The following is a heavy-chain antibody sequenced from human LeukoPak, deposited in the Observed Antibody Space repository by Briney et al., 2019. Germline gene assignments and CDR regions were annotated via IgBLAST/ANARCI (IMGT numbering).Heavy chain of an antibody. CDR1: GFTFSSYS. Sequence: QSGGSLRLSCAASGFTFSSYSMNWVRQAPGKGLEWVSYISSSSSTIYYADSVKGRFTISRDNAKNSLYLQMNSLRAEDTAVYYCARACIGMVSGYSSGWLDYWGQGTLVTVSS. J-gene: IGHJ4*02. D-gene: IGHD6-19*01. V-gene: IGHV3-48*01. CDR2: ISSSSSTI. CDR3: ARACIGMVSGYSSGWLDY.